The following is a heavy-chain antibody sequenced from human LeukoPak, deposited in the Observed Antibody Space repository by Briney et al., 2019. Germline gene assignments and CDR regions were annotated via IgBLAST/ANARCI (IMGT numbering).Heavy chain of an antibody. CDR3: ARSPARGYDILTNYNDY. D-gene: IGHD3-9*01. CDR1: GYSFTAYV. Sequence: ASVKVSCKASGYSFTAYVISWVRQAPGQGLEWMGWISTYNPNTNYAQKFQGRVTMTTDTSTSTVYMELRSLRSDDMAVYYCARSPARGYDILTNYNDYWGQGTLVTVSS. J-gene: IGHJ4*02. CDR2: ISTYNPNT. V-gene: IGHV1-18*03.